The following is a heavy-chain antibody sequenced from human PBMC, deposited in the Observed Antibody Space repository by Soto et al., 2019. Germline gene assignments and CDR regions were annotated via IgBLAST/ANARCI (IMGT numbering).Heavy chain of an antibody. J-gene: IGHJ5*02. V-gene: IGHV3-33*01. CDR1: GFTFRSFG. CDR2: VWYDGNNK. Sequence: QEQLVESGGGVVQPGRSLRLSCEASGFTFRSFGMHWVRQAPGKGLEWVAIVWYDGNNKYYADSVKGRFTISRDNSKNIMYLEMSSLRGEDTAVYYCARGRAAVAGTFDPWGQGTLVTVSS. CDR3: ARGRAAVAGTFDP. D-gene: IGHD6-19*01.